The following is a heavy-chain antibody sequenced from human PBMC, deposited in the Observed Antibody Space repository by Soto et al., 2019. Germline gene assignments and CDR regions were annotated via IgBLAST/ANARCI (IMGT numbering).Heavy chain of an antibody. J-gene: IGHJ4*02. CDR3: ASARXXSYGNFDY. CDR2: ISSSSSYI. D-gene: IGHD5-18*01. V-gene: IGHV3-21*01. Sequence: EVQLVESGGGLVKPGGSLRLSCAASGFTFSSYSMNWVRQAPGKGLEWVSSISSSSSYIYYADSVKGRFTISRDNAKXXXXLXXXXXXXXXXXXXYCASARXXSYGNFDYWGQGTLVTVSS. CDR1: GFTFSSYS.